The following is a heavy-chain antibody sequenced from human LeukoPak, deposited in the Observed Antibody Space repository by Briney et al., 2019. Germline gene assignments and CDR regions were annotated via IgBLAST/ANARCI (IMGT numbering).Heavy chain of an antibody. CDR1: RGSISSYF. CDR3: ARRKGAFDI. Sequence: ASETLSLTCTVSRGSISSYFWSWIRQPPGKGLEWIGYISYSGSTNYNPSLKSRVTASVDTSKNQFSLRLSSVTAADTAVYYCARRKGAFDIWGQGTMVTVSS. CDR2: ISYSGST. D-gene: IGHD1-14*01. J-gene: IGHJ3*02. V-gene: IGHV4-59*01.